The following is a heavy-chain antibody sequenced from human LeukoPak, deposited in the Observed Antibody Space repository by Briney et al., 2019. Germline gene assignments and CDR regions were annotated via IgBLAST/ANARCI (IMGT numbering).Heavy chain of an antibody. V-gene: IGHV3-23*01. D-gene: IGHD3-9*01. CDR2: ITVSGGGT. Sequence: GGSLRLSCAASGFTFSSYAMSWVRQAPGKGLEWVSAITVSGGGTYYADSVKGRFTISRDNSKNTLFLQMNSLRAEDTAVYYCARRIDWSHDYWGQGTLVTVSS. J-gene: IGHJ4*02. CDR1: GFTFSSYA. CDR3: ARRIDWSHDY.